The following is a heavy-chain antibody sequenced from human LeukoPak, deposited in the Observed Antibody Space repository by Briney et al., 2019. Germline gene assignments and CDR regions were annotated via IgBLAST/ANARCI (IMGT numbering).Heavy chain of an antibody. CDR1: GYTFTSYY. J-gene: IGHJ5*02. V-gene: IGHV1-46*01. D-gene: IGHD4-17*01. Sequence: ASVKVSCKASGYTFTSYYMHWVRQAPGQGLEWMGIINPSGGSTSYAQKFQGRVTMTRDTSISTAYMELSRLRSDDTAVYYCARGVDDYGDPRANWFDPWGQGTLVTVSS. CDR2: INPSGGST. CDR3: ARGVDDYGDPRANWFDP.